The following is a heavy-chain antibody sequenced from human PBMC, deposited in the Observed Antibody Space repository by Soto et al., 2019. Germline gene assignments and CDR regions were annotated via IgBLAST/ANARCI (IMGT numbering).Heavy chain of an antibody. J-gene: IGHJ4*02. CDR3: ARDTVVVVAATYYFDY. CDR2: ISYDGSNK. D-gene: IGHD2-15*01. Sequence: QVQLVESGGGVVQPGRSLRLSCAASGFTFSSYAMHWVRQAPGKGLEWVAVISYDGSNKYYADSVKGRFTISRDNSKNTLYLQMNSLRAEDTAVSYCARDTVVVVAATYYFDYWGQGTLVTVSS. CDR1: GFTFSSYA. V-gene: IGHV3-30-3*01.